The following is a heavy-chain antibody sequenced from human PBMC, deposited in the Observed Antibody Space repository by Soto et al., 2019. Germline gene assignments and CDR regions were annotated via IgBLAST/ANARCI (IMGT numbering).Heavy chain of an antibody. CDR3: ARENSYPYFDY. J-gene: IGHJ4*02. CDR2: IYSSGST. D-gene: IGHD3-16*02. CDR1: WFTVSSNY. Sequence: GSLRVSCADGWFTVSSNYMSWVRQAPGKGLQWVSVIYSSGSTYYADSVKGRFTISRDNSKNTLYLQMNSLRVEDTAVYYCARENSYPYFDYWGQGTQVTV. V-gene: IGHV3-53*01.